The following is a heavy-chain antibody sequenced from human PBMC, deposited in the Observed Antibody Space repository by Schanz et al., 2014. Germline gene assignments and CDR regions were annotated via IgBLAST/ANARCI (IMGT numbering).Heavy chain of an antibody. D-gene: IGHD5-12*01. CDR2: IRYDGSSK. CDR3: AGAVATIRADSFDI. V-gene: IGHV3-30*02. J-gene: IGHJ3*02. Sequence: QVQLVQSGGGVVQPGGSLRLSCAASGFTFTSYSMHWVRQAPGRGLEWVAFIRYDGSSKYYADSVRGRFTISRDNSKNTLFLQMSSLRAEDTAVYYCAGAVATIRADSFDIWGQGTMVAVSS. CDR1: GFTFTSYS.